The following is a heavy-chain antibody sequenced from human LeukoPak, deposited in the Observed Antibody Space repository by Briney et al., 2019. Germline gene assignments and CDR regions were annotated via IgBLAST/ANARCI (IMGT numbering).Heavy chain of an antibody. J-gene: IGHJ4*02. CDR1: GYTFTTYG. V-gene: IGHV1-69*05. Sequence: GASVKVSCKASGYTFTTYGISWVRQAPGQGFEWMGGIIPIFGTANYAQKFQGRVTITTDESTSTAYMELSSLRSEDTAVYYCARPLKQSNSYGSLYYFDYWGQGTLVTVSS. D-gene: IGHD5-18*01. CDR2: IIPIFGTA. CDR3: ARPLKQSNSYGSLYYFDY.